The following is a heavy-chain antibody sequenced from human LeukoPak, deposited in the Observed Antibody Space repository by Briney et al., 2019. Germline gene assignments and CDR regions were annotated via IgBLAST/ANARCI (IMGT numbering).Heavy chain of an antibody. D-gene: IGHD4-11*01. Sequence: SVKLSCKASGGTFSSYAISWVRQAPGQGLEWMGGIIPIFGTANYAQKSQGRVTITADESTSTAYMELSSLRSEDTAVYYCARAGQMTTVTTSWFDPWGQGTLVTVSS. V-gene: IGHV1-69*13. CDR1: GGTFSSYA. J-gene: IGHJ5*02. CDR2: IIPIFGTA. CDR3: ARAGQMTTVTTSWFDP.